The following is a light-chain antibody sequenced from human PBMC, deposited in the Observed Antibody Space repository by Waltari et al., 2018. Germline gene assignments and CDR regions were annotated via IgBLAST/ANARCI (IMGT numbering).Light chain of an antibody. CDR2: DNN. CDR3: GTWDSSLSAGVV. V-gene: IGLV1-51*01. CDR1: SSDIGNNY. Sequence: QSVLTQPPSVSAAPGQKVTISCSGSSSDIGNNYVSWYQQLPGTAPKLLIYDNNRRPSGVPDRVSGSKSGTAATLGITGLQTGDEAVYYCGTWDSSLSAGVVFGGGTKLTVL. J-gene: IGLJ2*01.